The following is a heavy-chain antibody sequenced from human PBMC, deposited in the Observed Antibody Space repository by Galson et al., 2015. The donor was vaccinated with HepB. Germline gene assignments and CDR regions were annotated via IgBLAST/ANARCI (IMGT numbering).Heavy chain of an antibody. CDR2: ISSSSSTI. V-gene: IGHV3-48*01. J-gene: IGHJ6*02. CDR1: GFTFSSYS. Sequence: SLRLSCAASGFTFSSYSMNWVRQAPGKGLEWVSYISSSSSTIYYADSVKGRFTISRDNAKDSLYLQMNSLRAEDTAVYYCARSPRLAVAGTPYYYYGMDVWGQGTTVTVSS. CDR3: ARSPRLAVAGTPYYYYGMDV. D-gene: IGHD6-19*01.